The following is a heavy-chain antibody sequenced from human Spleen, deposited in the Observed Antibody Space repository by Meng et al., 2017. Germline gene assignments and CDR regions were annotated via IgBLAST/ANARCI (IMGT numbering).Heavy chain of an antibody. CDR2: IDSDGSST. J-gene: IGHJ4*02. V-gene: IGHV3-74*01. D-gene: IGHD6-19*01. CDR1: GFTYSSYA. CDR3: ATNPYSSGWFPFEY. Sequence: SLNTSCAASGFTYSSYAMSWVRQVPWKGLLWVSRIDSDGSSTSYADSVKGRFTISRDNAKNSLYLQMNSLRAEDTAVYYCATNPYSSGWFPFEYWGQGTLVTVSS.